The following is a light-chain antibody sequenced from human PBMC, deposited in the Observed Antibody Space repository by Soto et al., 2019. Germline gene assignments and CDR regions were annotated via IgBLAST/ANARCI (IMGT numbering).Light chain of an antibody. CDR3: QQYGSSVFT. Sequence: ETVLTQSPGTLSLSPGETATLSCRASQTVTTNYLAWYQQKPDQAPRLLIYGASSRATGIPDRFSGSGSGPDFTLTISRLEPEDFAVYYCQQYGSSVFTFGQGTKLEIK. CDR1: QTVTTNY. J-gene: IGKJ2*01. CDR2: GAS. V-gene: IGKV3-20*01.